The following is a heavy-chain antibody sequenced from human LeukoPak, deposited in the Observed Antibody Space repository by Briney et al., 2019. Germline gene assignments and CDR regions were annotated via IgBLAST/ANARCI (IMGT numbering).Heavy chain of an antibody. J-gene: IGHJ6*02. CDR2: FIPILGTA. Sequence: GSSVKVSCKASGGTFRKYGLNWVRQAPGQGLEWMGGFIPILGTAQYAQKLQGRVTITADEYTSTAYMALSSLTYEDTAVYYCARGLYCSSSTSCYDYGMDVWGQGTTVT. D-gene: IGHD2-2*01. V-gene: IGHV1-69*01. CDR3: ARGLYCSSSTSCYDYGMDV. CDR1: GGTFRKYG.